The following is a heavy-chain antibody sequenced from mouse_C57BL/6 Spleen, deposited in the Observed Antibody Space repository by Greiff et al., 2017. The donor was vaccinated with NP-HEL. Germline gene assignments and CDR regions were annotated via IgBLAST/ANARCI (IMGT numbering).Heavy chain of an antibody. V-gene: IGHV1-80*01. CDR3: ASRREGYFDV. CDR2: IYPGDGDT. J-gene: IGHJ1*03. CDR1: GYAFSSYW. Sequence: VQLQQSGAELVKPGASVKISCKASGYAFSSYWMNWVKQRPGKGLEWIGQIYPGDGDTNYNGKFKGKATLTVDKSSTTAYMQLSSRTSEDSAVLFCASRREGYFDVWGTGTTVTVSS.